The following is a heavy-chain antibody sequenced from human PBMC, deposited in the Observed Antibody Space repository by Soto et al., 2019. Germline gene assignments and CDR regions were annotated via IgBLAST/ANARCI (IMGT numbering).Heavy chain of an antibody. CDR3: ASAYFDY. Sequence: QVQLQESGPGLVKPSGTLSLTCAVSDGSISSSNWWNWVRQHPGKGLEWIGEIYPGGSINYNPSLKRRLTISLDKSKNQSSLNLTAVTAAETAVYYCASAYFDYWGQGTLVTVSS. J-gene: IGHJ4*02. CDR2: IYPGGSI. V-gene: IGHV4-4*02. CDR1: DGSISSSNW.